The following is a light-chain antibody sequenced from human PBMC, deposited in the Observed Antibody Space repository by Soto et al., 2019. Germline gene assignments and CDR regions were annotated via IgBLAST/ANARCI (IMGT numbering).Light chain of an antibody. V-gene: IGKV3D-20*02. CDR3: QQRQYWPPIT. CDR1: QSLSSSY. Sequence: EIVLTQSPGTLSLSPGERATLSCRASQSLSSSYLAWYQQKSGQAPRFLIYGSFSRAAGIPARFSGSGSGTDFTLTISSLEPEDFAIYYCQQRQYWPPITFGQGTRLEIK. CDR2: GSF. J-gene: IGKJ5*01.